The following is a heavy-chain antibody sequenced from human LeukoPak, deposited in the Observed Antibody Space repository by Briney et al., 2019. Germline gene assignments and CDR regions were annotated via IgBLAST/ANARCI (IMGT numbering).Heavy chain of an antibody. Sequence: ASVKVSCKASGGTFSSYAISWVRQAPGQGLEWMGGIIPIFGTANYAQKFQGRVTITADESTSTAYMVLSSLRSEDTAVYYCASRYCSSTSCYYGMDVWGQGTTVTVSS. CDR1: GGTFSSYA. D-gene: IGHD2-2*01. V-gene: IGHV1-69*13. CDR3: ASRYCSSTSCYYGMDV. CDR2: IIPIFGTA. J-gene: IGHJ6*02.